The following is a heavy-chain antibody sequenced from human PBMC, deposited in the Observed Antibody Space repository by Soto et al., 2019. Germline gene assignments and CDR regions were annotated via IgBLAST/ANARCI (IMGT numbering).Heavy chain of an antibody. CDR3: ARAPGTGYDFGSGYLGYGMDV. Sequence: GGSLRLSCAASGFTVSSNYMSWVRQAPGKGLEWVSVIYSGGSTYYADSVKGRFTISRDNSKNTLYLQMNSLRAEDTAVYYCARAPGTGYDFGSGYLGYGMDVWGQGTTVTVSS. J-gene: IGHJ6*02. CDR2: IYSGGST. D-gene: IGHD3-3*01. CDR1: GFTVSSNY. V-gene: IGHV3-53*01.